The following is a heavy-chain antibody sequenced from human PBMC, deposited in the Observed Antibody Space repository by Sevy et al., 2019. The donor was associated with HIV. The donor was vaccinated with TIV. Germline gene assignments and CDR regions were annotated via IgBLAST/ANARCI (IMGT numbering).Heavy chain of an antibody. CDR2: ISYDGSNK. J-gene: IGHJ1*01. CDR3: ALERLFSNVAEYFQN. Sequence: GGSLRLSCEASGFTFSNAWMNWVRQAPGKGLEWVATISYDGSNKYYADSVKGRFTISRDNSKNSLYLQMNSLRAEDTAVYCCALERLFSNVAEYFQNWGQGTLVTVSS. V-gene: IGHV3-30-3*01. CDR1: GFTFSNAW. D-gene: IGHD1-1*01.